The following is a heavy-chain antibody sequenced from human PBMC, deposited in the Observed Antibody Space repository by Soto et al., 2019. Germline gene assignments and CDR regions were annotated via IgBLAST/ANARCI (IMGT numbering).Heavy chain of an antibody. V-gene: IGHV1-2*04. CDR2: INPNSGGT. CDR3: ASSVGYCSGGSCYTFDY. J-gene: IGHJ4*02. CDR1: GYTFTSYG. D-gene: IGHD2-15*01. Sequence: ASVKVSCKASGYTFTSYGISWVRQAPGQGLEWMGWINPNSGGTNYAQKFQGWVTMTRDTSISTAYMELSRLRSDDTAVYYCASSVGYCSGGSCYTFDYWGQGTLVTVSS.